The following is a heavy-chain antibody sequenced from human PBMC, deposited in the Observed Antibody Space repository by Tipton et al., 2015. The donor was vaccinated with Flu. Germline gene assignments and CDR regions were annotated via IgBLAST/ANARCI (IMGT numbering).Heavy chain of an antibody. V-gene: IGHV4-61*01. CDR1: GGSVSGGSYY. D-gene: IGHD2-2*01. Sequence: GLVKPSETLSLTCTVSGGSVSGGSYYWSWIRQPPGKGLEWIGYIYDIGSTNYNPSLKSRVTISLDTSKNQFSLKLTSVIAADTAMYYCASPMGYCSSISCYSPLTNWGQGTLVTVSS. CDR2: IYDIGST. J-gene: IGHJ4*02. CDR3: ASPMGYCSSISCYSPLTN.